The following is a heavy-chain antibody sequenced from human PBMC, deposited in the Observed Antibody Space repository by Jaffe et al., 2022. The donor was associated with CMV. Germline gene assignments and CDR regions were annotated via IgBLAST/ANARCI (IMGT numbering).Heavy chain of an antibody. J-gene: IGHJ4*02. Sequence: EVQLVESGGGLIQPGGSLRLSCAASGFSVSNNYMSWVRQAPGRGLEWVSIIYSSGSTYYADSVKGRFTISRDTSKNTLYLQMNSLRSEDTALYYCARPTGGMVTNDCWGQGTLVTVSS. CDR2: IYSSGST. D-gene: IGHD2-21*02. CDR1: GFSVSNNY. V-gene: IGHV3-53*01. CDR3: ARPTGGMVTNDC.